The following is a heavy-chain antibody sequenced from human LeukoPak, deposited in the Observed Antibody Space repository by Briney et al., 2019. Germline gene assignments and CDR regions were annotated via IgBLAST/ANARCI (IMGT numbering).Heavy chain of an antibody. CDR3: AREPLVGATNFDY. Sequence: ASVKVSCKASGYTFTGYYMHWVRQAPGQGLEWMGWINPNSGGTNYAQKFQGRVTMTRDTSIGTAYMDLSRLRSDDTAVYYCAREPLVGATNFDYWGQGALVTVSS. J-gene: IGHJ4*02. V-gene: IGHV1-2*02. CDR2: INPNSGGT. CDR1: GYTFTGYY. D-gene: IGHD1-26*01.